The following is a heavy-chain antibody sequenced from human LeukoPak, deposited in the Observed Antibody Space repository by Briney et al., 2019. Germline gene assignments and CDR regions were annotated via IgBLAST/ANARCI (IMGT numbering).Heavy chain of an antibody. CDR1: GGSISSYY. CDR2: IYTSGST. CDR3: ARDKAAAGSRWFDP. J-gene: IGHJ5*02. Sequence: SETLSLTCTVSGGSISSYYWSWIRQPAGKGLEWIGRIYTSGSTNYNPSLKSRVTMSVDTSKNQFSLKLSSVTAADTAVYYCARDKAAAGSRWFDPWGQGTLVTVSS. V-gene: IGHV4-4*07. D-gene: IGHD6-13*01.